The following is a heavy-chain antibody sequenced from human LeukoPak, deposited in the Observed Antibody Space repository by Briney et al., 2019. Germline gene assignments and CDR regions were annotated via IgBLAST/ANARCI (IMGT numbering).Heavy chain of an antibody. D-gene: IGHD1-26*01. J-gene: IGHJ4*02. Sequence: QPGGSLRLSCAASGFTFSSYAMSWVRQAPGKGLEWVSAISGSGGSTYYADSVKGRFTISRDNSKNTVYLQMNNLRAEDTAVYYCGKDMGEDGSYYLDYWGQGTLVTVSS. V-gene: IGHV3-23*01. CDR1: GFTFSSYA. CDR2: ISGSGGST. CDR3: GKDMGEDGSYYLDY.